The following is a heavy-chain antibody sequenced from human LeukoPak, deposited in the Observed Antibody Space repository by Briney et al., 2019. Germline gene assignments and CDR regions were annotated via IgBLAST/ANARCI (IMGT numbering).Heavy chain of an antibody. CDR3: ARELSYYDSSGFRY. Sequence: GGSLRLSCAASGFTFSSYGMHWVRQAPGKGLEWVAVISYDGSNKYYADSVKGRFTISRDNSKNTLYLQMNSLRAEDTAVYYCARELSYYDSSGFRYWGQGTLVTVSS. D-gene: IGHD3-22*01. J-gene: IGHJ4*02. V-gene: IGHV3-30*03. CDR1: GFTFSSYG. CDR2: ISYDGSNK.